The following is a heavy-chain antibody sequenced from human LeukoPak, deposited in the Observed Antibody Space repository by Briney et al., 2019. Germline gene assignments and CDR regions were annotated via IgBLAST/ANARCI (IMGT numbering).Heavy chain of an antibody. CDR1: GGTFSSYA. J-gene: IGHJ5*02. V-gene: IGHV1-69*05. Sequence: SVKVSCKASGGTFSSYAISWVRQAPGQGLEWMGGIIPIFGTANYAQKLQGRVTMTTDTSTSTAYMELRSLRSDDTAVYYCARRRRNCSSTSCYFWFDPWGQGTLVTVSS. CDR2: IIPIFGTA. CDR3: ARRRRNCSSTSCYFWFDP. D-gene: IGHD2-2*01.